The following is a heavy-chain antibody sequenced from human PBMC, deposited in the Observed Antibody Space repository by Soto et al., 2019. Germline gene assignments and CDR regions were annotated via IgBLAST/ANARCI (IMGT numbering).Heavy chain of an antibody. D-gene: IGHD3-3*01. V-gene: IGHV1-69*12. J-gene: IGHJ4*02. CDR2: FIPIFGTA. CDR1: GDTFNKYA. CDR3: ARGARFLEWLSFDH. Sequence: QVQLEQSGAEMKTLGSSVKVSCKASGDTFNKYAISWVRQAPGQGLEWMGGFIPIFGTANYAPQFQDRVTITADEATSTAYMELTSLKSDDTAVYFCARGARFLEWLSFDHWGQGTLVTVSS.